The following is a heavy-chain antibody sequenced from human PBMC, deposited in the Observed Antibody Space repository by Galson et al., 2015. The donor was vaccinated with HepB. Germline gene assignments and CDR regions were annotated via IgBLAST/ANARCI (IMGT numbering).Heavy chain of an antibody. CDR1: GGSISSYY. CDR3: ARESPIAAAGTFDY. Sequence: SETLSLTCTVSGGSISSYYWSWIRQPPGKGLEWIGYIYYSGSTNYNPSLKSRVTISVDTSKNQFSLKLSSVTAADTAVYYCARESPIAAAGTFDYWGQGTLVTVSS. CDR2: IYYSGST. J-gene: IGHJ4*02. D-gene: IGHD6-13*01. V-gene: IGHV4-59*01.